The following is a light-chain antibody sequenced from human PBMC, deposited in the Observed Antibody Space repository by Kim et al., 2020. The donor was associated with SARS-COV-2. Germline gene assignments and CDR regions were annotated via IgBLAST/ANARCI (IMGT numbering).Light chain of an antibody. J-gene: IGKJ1*01. Sequence: EMVMTQSPATLSVSPGERATLSCRASQSVTSKLAWYQQKPGQPPRLLIYGASTRATGVPARFSGSGSGTEFTLTISSLQSEDFAVYYCQQYNNWWTFGQGTKVDIK. CDR2: GAS. V-gene: IGKV3-15*01. CDR1: QSVTSK. CDR3: QQYNNWWT.